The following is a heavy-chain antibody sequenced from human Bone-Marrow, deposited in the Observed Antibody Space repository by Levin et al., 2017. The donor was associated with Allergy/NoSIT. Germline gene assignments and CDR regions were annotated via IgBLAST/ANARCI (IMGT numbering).Heavy chain of an antibody. V-gene: IGHV4-34*01. CDR1: GGSFSGYY. CDR3: ARGIPIDY. CDR2: INHSGST. J-gene: IGHJ4*02. Sequence: GSLRLSCAVYGGSFSGYYWSWIRQPPGKGLEWIGEINHSGSTNYNPSLKSRVTISVDTSKNQFSLKLSSVTAADTAVYYCARGIPIDYWGQGTLVTVSS.